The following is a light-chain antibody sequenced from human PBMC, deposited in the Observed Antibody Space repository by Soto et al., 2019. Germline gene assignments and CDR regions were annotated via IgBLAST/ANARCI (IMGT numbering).Light chain of an antibody. CDR2: GPS. CDR1: QSVSSY. J-gene: IGKJ4*01. Sequence: EIVMTQSPATLSVSPGERATLSCRASQSVSSYLAWYHQKPGQAPRLLIYGPSTRATGIPARFSGSGSGTEFTLTISSLQSEDFAVYYCQQYHNSPLTFGGGTKVDIK. V-gene: IGKV3-15*01. CDR3: QQYHNSPLT.